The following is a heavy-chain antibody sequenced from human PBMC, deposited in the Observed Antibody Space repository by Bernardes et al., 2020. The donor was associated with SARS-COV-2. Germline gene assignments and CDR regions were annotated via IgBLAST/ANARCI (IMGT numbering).Heavy chain of an antibody. CDR2: ISGSGGGT. D-gene: IGHD3-3*01. J-gene: IGHJ4*02. CDR3: ARAPTSNFFRY. V-gene: IGHV3-23*01. Sequence: GGSLRLSCAASGFTFSSYAMSWVRQTPGKGLEWVSGISGSGGGTYYADSVKGRFTISRDNSNNTLYMQMNSLRAEDTAVYYCARAPTSNFFRYWGQGTLVTVSS. CDR1: GFTFSSYA.